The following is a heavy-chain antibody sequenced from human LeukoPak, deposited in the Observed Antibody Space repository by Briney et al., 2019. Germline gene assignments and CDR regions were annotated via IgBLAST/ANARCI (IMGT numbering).Heavy chain of an antibody. Sequence: SETLSLTCTISGRSITSVSHYWGWIRQPPGKGLEWIGDIYYTGSTYYSPSLRSRVTMSVHTSENQFSLRLNSVPAVDTAVYYCARRWGNIVGVTYEYWGQGTLVTVSS. V-gene: IGHV4-39*01. J-gene: IGHJ4*02. CDR2: IYYTGST. D-gene: IGHD3-16*01. CDR1: GRSITSVSHY. CDR3: ARRWGNIVGVTYEY.